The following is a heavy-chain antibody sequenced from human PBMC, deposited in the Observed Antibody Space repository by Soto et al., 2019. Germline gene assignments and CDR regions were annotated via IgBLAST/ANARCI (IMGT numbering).Heavy chain of an antibody. CDR1: GYTFTRHG. CDR3: ARTAVAGTPKVHRMDV. D-gene: IGHD6-19*01. Sequence: GSSVKVSCKASGYTFTRHGIRWVRLAPGQGLEWMGWISAYNGNTNYAQKLQGKVTMTTDTSTSTAYMELRSLRSDFTAVYYCARTAVAGTPKVHRMDVWGQGSTVAASS. J-gene: IGHJ6*02. CDR2: ISAYNGNT. V-gene: IGHV1-18*04.